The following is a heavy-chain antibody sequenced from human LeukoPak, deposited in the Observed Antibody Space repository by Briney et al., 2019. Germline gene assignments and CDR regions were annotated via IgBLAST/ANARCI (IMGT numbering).Heavy chain of an antibody. CDR1: GATFSSYA. V-gene: IGHV1-69*13. J-gene: IGHJ4*02. CDR3: ARDPLTMHRQEKGEY. Sequence: SVKLSCKASGATFSSYAISWVRQAPGQGLEWMGGIIPNFGTANYAQKFQGRVTITADESTSTAYMELSRLRSEDTAVYYCARDPLTMHRQEKGEYWGEGTLVTVSS. D-gene: IGHD3-10*01. CDR2: IIPNFGTA.